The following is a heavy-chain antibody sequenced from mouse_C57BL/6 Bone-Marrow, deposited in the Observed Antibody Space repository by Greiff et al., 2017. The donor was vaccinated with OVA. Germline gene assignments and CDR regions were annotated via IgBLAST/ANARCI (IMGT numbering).Heavy chain of an antibody. CDR2: IDPETGGT. CDR3: TRGLGFAY. V-gene: IGHV1-15*01. J-gene: IGHJ3*01. CDR1: GYTFTDYE. Sequence: VQRVESGAELVRPGASVTLSCKASGYTFTDYEMHWVKQTPVHGLEWIGAIDPETGGTAYNQKFKGKAILTADKSSSTAYMELRSLTSEDSAVYYCTRGLGFAYWGQGTLVTVSA.